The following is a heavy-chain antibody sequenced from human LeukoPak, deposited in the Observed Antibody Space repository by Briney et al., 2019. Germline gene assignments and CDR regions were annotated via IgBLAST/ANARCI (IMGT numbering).Heavy chain of an antibody. CDR1: GGTFISYA. Sequence: SVKVSCKASGGTFISYAISWVRQAPGQGLEWMGGIIPIFGTANYARKFQGRVTITADKSTSTAYMELSSLRSEDTAVYYCARDLIMVRGVITTGYFDYWGQGTLVTVSS. CDR3: ARDLIMVRGVITTGYFDY. V-gene: IGHV1-69*06. D-gene: IGHD3-10*01. J-gene: IGHJ4*02. CDR2: IIPIFGTA.